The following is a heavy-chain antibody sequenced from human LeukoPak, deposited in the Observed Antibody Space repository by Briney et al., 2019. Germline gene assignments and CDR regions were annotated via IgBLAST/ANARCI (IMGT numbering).Heavy chain of an antibody. CDR1: GFTFSSYA. CDR2: ISSSGSTI. Sequence: PGGSLRLSCAASGFTFSSYAMNWVRQAPGKGLEWVSYISSSGSTIYYADSVKGRFTISRDNAKNSLYLQMNSLRAEDTAVYYCARDYRAEPLDLWGRGTLVTVSS. D-gene: IGHD4-11*01. CDR3: ARDYRAEPLDL. V-gene: IGHV3-48*03. J-gene: IGHJ2*01.